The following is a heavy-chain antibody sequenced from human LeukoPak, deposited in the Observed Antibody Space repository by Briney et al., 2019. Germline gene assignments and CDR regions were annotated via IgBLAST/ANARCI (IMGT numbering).Heavy chain of an antibody. Sequence: SETLSLTCTVSGGSISNHYWSWLRQPPGKGLEWIAYLYDSVRTKDNPSLKGRVTLSADTSKNQHSLRLSSVTAADTAVYYCATIKRGDIYGYFDFWGQGVLVTVSS. V-gene: IGHV4-59*11. CDR1: GGSISNHY. CDR3: ATIKRGDIYGYFDF. D-gene: IGHD5-18*01. CDR2: LYDSVRT. J-gene: IGHJ4*02.